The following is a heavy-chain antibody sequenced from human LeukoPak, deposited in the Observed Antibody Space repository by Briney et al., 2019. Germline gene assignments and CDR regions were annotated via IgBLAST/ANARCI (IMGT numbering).Heavy chain of an antibody. CDR2: IYYSGST. D-gene: IGHD2-2*01. J-gene: IGHJ5*02. Sequence: SQILSLTCTVSGGSISSGDYYWSWIRQPPGKGLEWIGYIYYSGSTYYNPSLKSRVTISVDTSKNQFSLKLSSVTAADTAVYYCARDKPDPIIVVVPAGWFDPWGQGTLVTVSS. CDR3: ARDKPDPIIVVVPAGWFDP. CDR1: GGSISSGDYY. V-gene: IGHV4-30-4*08.